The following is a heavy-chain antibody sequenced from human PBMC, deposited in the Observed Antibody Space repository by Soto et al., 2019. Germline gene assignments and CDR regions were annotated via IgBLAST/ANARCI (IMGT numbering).Heavy chain of an antibody. CDR2: FDPEDGET. V-gene: IGHV1-24*01. CDR1: GYTLTELS. CDR3: ATETWANNWFDP. D-gene: IGHD3-16*01. J-gene: IGHJ5*02. Sequence: ASVKVSCKVSGYTLTELSMRWVRQAPGKGLEWMGGFDPEDGETIYAQKFQGRVTMTEDTSTDTAYMELSSLRSEDTAVYYCATETWANNWFDPWGQGTLVTVSS.